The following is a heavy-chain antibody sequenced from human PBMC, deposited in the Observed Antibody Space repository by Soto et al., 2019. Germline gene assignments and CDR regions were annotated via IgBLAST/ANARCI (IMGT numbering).Heavy chain of an antibody. CDR1: GFSLSTKRMC. D-gene: IGHD3-10*01. CDR2: VDWDDDQ. Sequence: SGPTLVNPTQTLTLTCTFSGFSLSTKRMCVNWIRQPPGKALEWLARVDWDDDQYYSTSLKTRLTISKDTSKNQVVLTLTNLDPVDTATYYCVHRRSGGSGTFFDYWGQGTLVTVSS. J-gene: IGHJ4*02. CDR3: VHRRSGGSGTFFDY. V-gene: IGHV2-70*12.